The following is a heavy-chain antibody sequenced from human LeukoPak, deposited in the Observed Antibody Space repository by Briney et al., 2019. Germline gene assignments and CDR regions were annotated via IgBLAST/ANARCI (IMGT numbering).Heavy chain of an antibody. D-gene: IGHD1-7*01. CDR3: ARDWNWAHDAFDI. J-gene: IGHJ3*02. CDR2: INPSGGST. CDR1: GYTFTSYY. Sequence: ASVKVSCKASGYTFTSYYMHWVRQAPGQGLEWMGIINPSGGSTSYAQKFQGRVAMTRDTSTSTVYMELSSLRSEDTAVYYCARDWNWAHDAFDIWGQGTMVTVSS. V-gene: IGHV1-46*01.